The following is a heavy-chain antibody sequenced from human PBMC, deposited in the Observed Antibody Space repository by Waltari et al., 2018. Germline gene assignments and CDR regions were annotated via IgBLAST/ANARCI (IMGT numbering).Heavy chain of an antibody. D-gene: IGHD6-13*01. J-gene: IGHJ4*02. V-gene: IGHV4-38-2*01. CDR3: VRQVYSSSWYYY. Sequence: QVQLQESGPGLVKPSETLSLTCAVSGYSISSGYYWGWIRQPPGKGLEWIGSIYHSGSTYYNPSREIRSTITVHTSKNESALKRSSFPAADTSVYCWVRQVYSSSWYYYWGQRTLGTVSA. CDR1: GYSISSGYY. CDR2: IYHSGST.